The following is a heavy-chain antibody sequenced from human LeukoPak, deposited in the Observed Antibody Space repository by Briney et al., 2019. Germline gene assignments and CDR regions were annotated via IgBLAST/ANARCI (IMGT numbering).Heavy chain of an antibody. CDR1: GYTFTSYD. V-gene: IGHV1-8*01. Sequence: ASVKVSCKASGYTFTSYDINWVRQATGQGLEWMGWMNPNSGNTGYAQKFQGRVTMTRNTSISTAYMELSSLRAEDTAVYYCAKVAHSSGWYKFDYWGQGTLVTVSS. D-gene: IGHD6-19*01. CDR2: MNPNSGNT. J-gene: IGHJ4*02. CDR3: AKVAHSSGWYKFDY.